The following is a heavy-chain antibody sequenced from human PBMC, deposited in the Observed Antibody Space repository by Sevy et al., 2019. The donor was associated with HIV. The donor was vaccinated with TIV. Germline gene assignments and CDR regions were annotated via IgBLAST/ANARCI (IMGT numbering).Heavy chain of an antibody. CDR3: AKQTTIFGEVDV. V-gene: IGHV3-23*01. D-gene: IGHD3-3*01. CDR1: GFTFSSNA. J-gene: IGHJ6*02. CDR2: ISNSGYST. Sequence: GGSLRLSCAASGFTFSSNAMSWVRQAPGKGLEWVSMISNSGYSTYYADSVKGRFTISRDNSNNTLYLKLTSLRAEDTAVYYCAKQTTIFGEVDVWGPGPTVTVSS.